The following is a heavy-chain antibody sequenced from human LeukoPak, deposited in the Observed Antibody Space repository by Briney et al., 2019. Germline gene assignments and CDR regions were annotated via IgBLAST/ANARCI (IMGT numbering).Heavy chain of an antibody. Sequence: GESLKISCKGSGYSFTSYWIGWVRQMPGKGLEWMGIIYPGDSDTRCSPSFQGQVTISADKSISTAYLQWSSLKASDTAMYYCARTLYYYGSGSQTWFDPWGQGTLVTVSS. CDR3: ARTLYYYGSGSQTWFDP. D-gene: IGHD3-10*01. CDR1: GYSFTSYW. CDR2: IYPGDSDT. V-gene: IGHV5-51*01. J-gene: IGHJ5*02.